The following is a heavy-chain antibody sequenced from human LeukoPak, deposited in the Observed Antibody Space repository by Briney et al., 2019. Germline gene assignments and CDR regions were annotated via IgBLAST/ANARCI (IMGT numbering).Heavy chain of an antibody. Sequence: GGSLRLSCAASGFTFSSYAMSWVRQAPGKGLEWVSAISGSGGSTYYADSVKGRFTISRDNSKNTLYLQMNSLRAEDTAVYYCAKGLYDFWSGYPGPLDYWGQGTLVTVSS. D-gene: IGHD3-3*01. CDR3: AKGLYDFWSGYPGPLDY. J-gene: IGHJ4*02. V-gene: IGHV3-23*01. CDR1: GFTFSSYA. CDR2: ISGSGGST.